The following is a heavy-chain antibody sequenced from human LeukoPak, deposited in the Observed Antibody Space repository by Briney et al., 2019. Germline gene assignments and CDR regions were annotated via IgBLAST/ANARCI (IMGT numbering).Heavy chain of an antibody. Sequence: GASVKVSCKPSGYTFTSYYMHWVRQAPGQGLEWMGIINPSGGSTSYAQKFQGRVTMTRDTSTSTVYMELSSLRSEDTAVYYCARGSYDSRRRNDAFDIWGQGTMVTVSS. D-gene: IGHD3-22*01. CDR2: INPSGGST. CDR1: GYTFTSYY. CDR3: ARGSYDSRRRNDAFDI. J-gene: IGHJ3*02. V-gene: IGHV1-46*01.